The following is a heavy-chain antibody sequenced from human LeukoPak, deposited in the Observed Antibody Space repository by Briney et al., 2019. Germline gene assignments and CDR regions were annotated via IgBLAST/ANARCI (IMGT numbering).Heavy chain of an antibody. J-gene: IGHJ4*02. Sequence: ASVKVSCKASGYTFTGYYMHWVRQAPGQGLEWMGWINPNSGGTNYAQKFQGRVTMTRDTSISTAYMELSRLGSDDTAVYYCAKARYDFWSGYYTIYYFDYWGQGTLVTVSS. CDR3: AKARYDFWSGYYTIYYFDY. D-gene: IGHD3-3*01. CDR1: GYTFTGYY. V-gene: IGHV1-2*02. CDR2: INPNSGGT.